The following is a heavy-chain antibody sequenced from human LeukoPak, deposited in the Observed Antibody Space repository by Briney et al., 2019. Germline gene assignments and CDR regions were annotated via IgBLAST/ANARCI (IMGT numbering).Heavy chain of an antibody. D-gene: IGHD3-10*02. J-gene: IGHJ6*04. CDR1: GFTFSSYE. Sequence: GGSLRLSCAASGFTFSSYEMNWVRQAPGKGLEWVSYISSSGSTTYYADSVKGRFTISRDNAKNSLYLQMNSLRAEDTAVYYCAELGITMIGGVWGKGTTVTISS. CDR3: AELGITMIGGV. V-gene: IGHV3-48*03. CDR2: ISSSGSTT.